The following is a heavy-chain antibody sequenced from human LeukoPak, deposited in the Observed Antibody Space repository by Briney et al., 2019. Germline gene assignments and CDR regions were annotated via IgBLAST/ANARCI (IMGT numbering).Heavy chain of an antibody. CDR2: ISGSGGST. Sequence: GGSLRLSCAASGFTFSSYAMSWVRQAPGKGLGWVSAISGSGGSTYYADSVKGRFTISRDNSKNTLYLQMNSLRAEDTAVYYCAKVPYDFWSGYYSFDYWGQGTLVTVSS. J-gene: IGHJ4*02. CDR3: AKVPYDFWSGYYSFDY. CDR1: GFTFSSYA. V-gene: IGHV3-23*01. D-gene: IGHD3-3*01.